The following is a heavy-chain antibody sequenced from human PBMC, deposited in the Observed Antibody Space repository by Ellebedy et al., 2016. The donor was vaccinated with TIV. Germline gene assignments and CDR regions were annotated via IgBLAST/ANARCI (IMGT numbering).Heavy chain of an antibody. V-gene: IGHV3-7*01. CDR1: GFSFRSYW. Sequence: GESLKISCAASGFSFRSYWMSWVRQAPGKGLEWVANISQDGSAQYYVDSVKCRFTISRYKAKNSLFLQMNSLRIEDTAVYYCAIRGSYGDYAVQVNSWFDRWGRGTLVSVSS. CDR2: ISQDGSAQ. J-gene: IGHJ5*02. CDR3: AIRGSYGDYAVQVNSWFDR. D-gene: IGHD4-17*01.